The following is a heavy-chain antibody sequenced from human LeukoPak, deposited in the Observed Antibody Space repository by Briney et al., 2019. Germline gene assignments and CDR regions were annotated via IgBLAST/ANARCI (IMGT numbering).Heavy chain of an antibody. CDR1: GFTFSSYE. V-gene: IGHV3-48*03. CDR2: ISSSGSTI. D-gene: IGHD3-22*01. J-gene: IGHJ4*02. CDR3: ARYYDSSGREEYYFDY. Sequence: GGSLRLSCAASGFTFSSYEMNWVRQAPGKGLEWVSYISSSGSTIYYADSVKGRFTISRDNSKNTLYLQMNSLRAEDTAVYYCARYYDSSGREEYYFDYWGQGTLVTVSS.